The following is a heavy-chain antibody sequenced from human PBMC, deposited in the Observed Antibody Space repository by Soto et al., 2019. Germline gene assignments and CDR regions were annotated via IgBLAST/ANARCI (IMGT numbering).Heavy chain of an antibody. Sequence: QVQLVESGGGVVQPGRSLRLSCAASGFTFSSYGMHWVRQAPGKGLEWVAVISYDGSNKYYADSVKGRFTISRDNSKNTLYLQMNSLRAEDTAVYYCAKVYYDILTGYYRDNSDYWGQGTLVTVSS. CDR2: ISYDGSNK. J-gene: IGHJ4*02. CDR1: GFTFSSYG. V-gene: IGHV3-30*18. D-gene: IGHD3-9*01. CDR3: AKVYYDILTGYYRDNSDY.